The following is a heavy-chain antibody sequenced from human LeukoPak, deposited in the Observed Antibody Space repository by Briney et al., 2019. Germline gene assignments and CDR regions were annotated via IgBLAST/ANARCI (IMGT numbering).Heavy chain of an antibody. CDR1: GVSINDYY. V-gene: IGHV4-34*01. J-gene: IGHJ1*01. CDR2: ISHTEGT. Sequence: SKTLSLTCGVFGVSINDYYWSWIRQSPGKGLEWIGGISHTEGTRYNPSLESRVTMSVGTSENQLSLKLIFVTAADTAVYYCARIRCGHSGSVCYNHWGLGTLVTVSS. CDR3: ARIRCGHSGSVCYNH. D-gene: IGHD3-9*01.